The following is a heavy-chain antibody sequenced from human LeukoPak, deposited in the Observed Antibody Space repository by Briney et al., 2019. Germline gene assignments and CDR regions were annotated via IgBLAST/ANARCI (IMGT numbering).Heavy chain of an antibody. Sequence: GGSLRLSCAASGFTFNSYAMSWVRQAPGKGLEWVSAISGSGGSTYYADSVKGRFTISRDNSKNTLYLQMNSLRAEDTAVYYCAKISGSADGYTPKDYWGQGTLVTVSS. D-gene: IGHD5-24*01. CDR2: ISGSGGST. CDR1: GFTFNSYA. V-gene: IGHV3-23*01. J-gene: IGHJ4*02. CDR3: AKISGSADGYTPKDY.